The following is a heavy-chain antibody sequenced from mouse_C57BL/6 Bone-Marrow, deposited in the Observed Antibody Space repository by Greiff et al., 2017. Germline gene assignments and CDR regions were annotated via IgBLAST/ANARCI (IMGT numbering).Heavy chain of an antibody. Sequence: VQLQQPGAELVMPGASVKLSCKASGYTFTSYWMHWVKQRPGQGLEWIGEFDPSDSYTNYNQKFKGKSTLTVDKSSSTAYMQLSSLTSDDSAVYYGAGRGDYPDAMDYWGQGTSVTVSS. J-gene: IGHJ4*01. CDR2: FDPSDSYT. CDR1: GYTFTSYW. V-gene: IGHV1-69*01. CDR3: AGRGDYPDAMDY. D-gene: IGHD2-4*01.